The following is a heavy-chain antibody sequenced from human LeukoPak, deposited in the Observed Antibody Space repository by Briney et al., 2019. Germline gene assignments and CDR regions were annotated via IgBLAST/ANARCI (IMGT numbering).Heavy chain of an antibody. J-gene: IGHJ5*02. CDR3: ARHGFSTTMVVGRWFDP. V-gene: IGHV5-51*01. CDR2: IYPGDSDT. CDR1: GYDFTTYW. D-gene: IGHD5-18*01. Sequence: GESLKISCKGSGYDFTTYWIGWVRQMPGKGLEWMAIIYPGDSDTRYNPSFQGQVTISADKSINTAYLQWSSLKASDTAMYYCARHGFSTTMVVGRWFDPWGQGTPVTVSS.